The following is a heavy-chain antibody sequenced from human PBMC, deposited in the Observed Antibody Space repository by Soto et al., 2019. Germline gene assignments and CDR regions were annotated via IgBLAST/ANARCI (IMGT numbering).Heavy chain of an antibody. CDR1: GDSLSSKSAA. CDR3: ARTASVFDY. Sequence: SQTLSLTCAISGDSLSSKSAAWNWISQSPSRGLEWLGRTDYRSKGYNEFAVSVKSRLPVNPATPKNQFSLQLSSVTPEDTAVYYCARTASVFDYWGQGTQVTVSS. V-gene: IGHV6-1*01. CDR2: TDYRSKGYN. J-gene: IGHJ4*02.